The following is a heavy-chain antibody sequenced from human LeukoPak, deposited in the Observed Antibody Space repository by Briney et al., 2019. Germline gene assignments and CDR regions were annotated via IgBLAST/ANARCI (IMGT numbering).Heavy chain of an antibody. J-gene: IGHJ4*02. V-gene: IGHV4-30-2*01. CDR1: GGSISSGGYS. CDR3: ARGPIYCSSTSCFPSYFDY. Sequence: ASETLSLTCAVSGGSISSGGYSWSWIRQPPGKGLEWIGYIYHSGSTYYNPSLKSRVTISVDRSKNQFSLKLSSVTAADPAVYYCARGPIYCSSTSCFPSYFDYWGQGTLVTVS. D-gene: IGHD2-2*01. CDR2: IYHSGST.